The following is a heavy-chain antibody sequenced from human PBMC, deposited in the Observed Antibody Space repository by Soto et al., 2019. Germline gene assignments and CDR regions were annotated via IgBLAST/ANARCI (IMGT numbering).Heavy chain of an antibody. V-gene: IGHV3-23*01. CDR2: INGGGTA. J-gene: IGHJ4*02. CDR1: GFTFISYV. D-gene: IGHD2-2*01. CDR3: ARDQIGYARFDY. Sequence: GGSLRLSCAASGFTFISYVINWVRQAPEKGLEWVSAINGGGTAYYTNSVRGRFTISRDNSKNTVYLEMNSLTAEDTAIYYCARDQIGYARFDYWGQGAQVTVSS.